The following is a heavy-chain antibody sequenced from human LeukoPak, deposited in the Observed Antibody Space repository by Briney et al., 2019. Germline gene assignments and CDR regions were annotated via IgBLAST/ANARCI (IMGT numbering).Heavy chain of an antibody. Sequence: PGGSLRLSCAASGFTFSSYAMSWVRQAPGKGLEWVSAISGSGGSTYYADSVKGRFTISRDNSKNTLYLQMNSLRAEDTAVYYCAKAVRPSYYYGMDVWGQGTTATVSS. CDR2: ISGSGGST. V-gene: IGHV3-23*01. CDR3: AKAVRPSYYYGMDV. J-gene: IGHJ6*02. CDR1: GFTFSSYA. D-gene: IGHD4-17*01.